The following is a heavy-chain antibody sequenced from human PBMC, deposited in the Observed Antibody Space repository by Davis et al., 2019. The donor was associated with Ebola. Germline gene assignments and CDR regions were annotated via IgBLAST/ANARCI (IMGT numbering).Heavy chain of an antibody. V-gene: IGHV3-23*01. CDR1: GFTFSSFE. J-gene: IGHJ6*04. Sequence: GESLKISCAASGFTFSSFEIHWIRQAPGKGLEWVSAISGSGGSTYYADSVKGRFTISRDNSKKTLYLQMNSLRAEDTAVYYCAKSGLSFGVVKYHYGMDVWGKGTTVTVSS. CDR2: ISGSGGST. D-gene: IGHD3-3*01. CDR3: AKSGLSFGVVKYHYGMDV.